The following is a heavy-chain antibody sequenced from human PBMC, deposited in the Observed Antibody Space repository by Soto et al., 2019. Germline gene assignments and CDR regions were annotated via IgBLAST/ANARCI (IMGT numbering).Heavy chain of an antibody. CDR1: GYTFTSYG. D-gene: IGHD2-15*01. CDR3: ARVLPMGDAFDI. CDR2: ISAYDGNT. Sequence: ASVKVSCKASGYTFTSYGISWVRQAPGQGLEWMGWISAYDGNTNYAQKLQGRVTMTTDTSTSTAYMELRSLRSDDTAVYYCARVLPMGDAFDIWGQGTMVTVSS. J-gene: IGHJ3*02. V-gene: IGHV1-18*04.